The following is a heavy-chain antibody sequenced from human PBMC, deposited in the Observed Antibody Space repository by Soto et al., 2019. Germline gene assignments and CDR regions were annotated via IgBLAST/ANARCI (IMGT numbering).Heavy chain of an antibody. CDR3: ARGGGSTDYVANYYFDY. CDR2: INYSGNT. CDR1: GGSLSSGSFS. V-gene: IGHV4-30-2*01. J-gene: IGHJ4*02. Sequence: QLRLQESGSGLVKPSQTLSLTCTVSGGSLSSGSFSWGWIRQPPGKGLEWIGYINYSGNTYYNPSPRGRGTISGSMSTNPFSPKLGSVAAGDTAGYYCARGGGSTDYVANYYFDYWGRGTLVTVSS. D-gene: IGHD4-17*01.